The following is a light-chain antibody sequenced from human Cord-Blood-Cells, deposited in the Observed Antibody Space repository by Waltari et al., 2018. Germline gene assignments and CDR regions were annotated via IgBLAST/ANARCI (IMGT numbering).Light chain of an antibody. CDR3: AAWDDSLSGWV. CDR2: RNH. V-gene: IGLV1-47*01. Sequence: QSVLTQPPSASGTPGQRVTISCSGSSSNIGSNYAYWYQQLPGTAPKHLRYRNHPRPSVVPDRFSGSQSGTAAALAISGLRSEAEADYYCAAWDDSLSGWVFGGGPTLTVL. J-gene: IGLJ3*02. CDR1: SSNIGSNY.